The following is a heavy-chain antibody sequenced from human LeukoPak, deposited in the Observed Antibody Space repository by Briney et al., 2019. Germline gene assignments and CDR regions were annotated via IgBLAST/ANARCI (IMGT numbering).Heavy chain of an antibody. V-gene: IGHV1-69*05. CDR2: IIPIFGTA. CDR1: GGTFSSYA. Sequence: GAPVKVSRRASGGTFSSYAISWVRQAPGQGLEWMGGIIPIFGTANYAQKFQGRVTITTDESTSTAYMELSSLRSEDTAVYYCARDLRGVGNYFDYWGQGTLVTVSS. J-gene: IGHJ4*02. D-gene: IGHD7-27*01. CDR3: ARDLRGVGNYFDY.